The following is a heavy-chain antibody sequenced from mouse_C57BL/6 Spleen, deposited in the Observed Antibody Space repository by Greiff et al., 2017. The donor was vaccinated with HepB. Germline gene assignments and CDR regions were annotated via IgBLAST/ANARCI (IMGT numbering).Heavy chain of an antibody. D-gene: IGHD2-4*01. J-gene: IGHJ4*01. CDR2: IDPSDSYT. Sequence: QVQLQQPGAELVMPGASVKLSCKASGYTFTSYWMHWVKQRPGQGLEWIGEIDPSDSYTNYNQKFKGKSTLTVDKSSSTAYMQLSSLTSEDSAVYDCARGYEYDGVYYAMDYWGQGTSVTVSS. CDR1: GYTFTSYW. CDR3: ARGYEYDGVYYAMDY. V-gene: IGHV1-69*01.